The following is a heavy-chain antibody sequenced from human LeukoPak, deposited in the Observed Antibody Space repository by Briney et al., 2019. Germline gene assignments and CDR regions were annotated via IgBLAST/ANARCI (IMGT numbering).Heavy chain of an antibody. D-gene: IGHD1-26*01. CDR3: AKDLKWGGFDYYMDV. V-gene: IGHV3-23*01. Sequence: PGGSLRLSCAASGFTFSSYAMSWVRQAPGKGLEWVSAISGSGGSTYYADSVKGRFTISRDDSKNTLYLQMNSLRAEDTAVYYCAKDLKWGGFDYYMDVWGKGTTVTVSS. J-gene: IGHJ6*03. CDR2: ISGSGGST. CDR1: GFTFSSYA.